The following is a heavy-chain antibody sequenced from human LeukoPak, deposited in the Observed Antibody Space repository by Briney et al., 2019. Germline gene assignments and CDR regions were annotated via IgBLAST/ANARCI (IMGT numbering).Heavy chain of an antibody. CDR2: INPNSGGT. CDR3: ARDLYGGTSATFDY. CDR1: GYTFIDYY. J-gene: IGHJ4*02. V-gene: IGHV1-2*02. D-gene: IGHD4-23*01. Sequence: ASVKVSCKASGYTFIDYYMHWVRQAPGQGLEWMGWINPNSGGTNYAQKFQGRVTMTSDTSISSAYMELSRLRSDDRAVYYCARDLYGGTSATFDYWGQGTLVTVSS.